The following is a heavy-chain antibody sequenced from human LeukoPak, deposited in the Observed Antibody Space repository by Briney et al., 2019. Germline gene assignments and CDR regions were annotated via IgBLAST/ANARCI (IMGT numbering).Heavy chain of an antibody. V-gene: IGHV4-39*07. CDR1: GGSISSSSYY. CDR2: IYYSGST. Sequence: KPSETLSLTCTVSGGSISSSSYYWGWIRQPPGKGLEWIGSIYYSGSTYYNPSLKSRVTISVDTSKNQFSLKLSSVTAADTAVYYCARVIGGGPDYWGQGTLVTVSS. CDR3: ARVIGGGPDY. D-gene: IGHD2-15*01. J-gene: IGHJ4*02.